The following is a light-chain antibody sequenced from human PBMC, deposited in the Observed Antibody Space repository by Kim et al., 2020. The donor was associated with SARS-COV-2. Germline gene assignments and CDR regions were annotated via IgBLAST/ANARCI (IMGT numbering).Light chain of an antibody. Sequence: DIQLTQSPSSLSASVGDRVTILCRASESISSYLNWYQQKPGKAPELLIHTASSLQGGVPSRFSGSGSGTDFTLTISSLQPEDFATYYCQQSFITPPYTFGQGTKLEI. CDR3: QQSFITPPYT. J-gene: IGKJ2*01. CDR1: ESISSY. CDR2: TAS. V-gene: IGKV1-39*01.